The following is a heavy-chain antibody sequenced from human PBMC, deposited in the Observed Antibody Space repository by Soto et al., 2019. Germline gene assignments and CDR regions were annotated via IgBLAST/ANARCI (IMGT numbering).Heavy chain of an antibody. J-gene: IGHJ6*02. Sequence: PSETLSLICAVSGGSISSSKWWWWGRDPPGKGQEGIGEKYHSGSTNYKPPLKSRVTISVDKSKNQFSLQLSSVTGAEKAVYYCSRWKAADDQYGMDVWGQGTTVTVSS. CDR2: KYHSGST. CDR1: GGSISSSKW. D-gene: IGHD6-13*01. CDR3: SRWKAADDQYGMDV. V-gene: IGHV4-4*02.